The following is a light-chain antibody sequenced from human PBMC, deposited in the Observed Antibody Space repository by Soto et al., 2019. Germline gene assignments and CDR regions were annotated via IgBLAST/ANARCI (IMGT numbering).Light chain of an antibody. Sequence: EIVLTQVPATLSSSPGERATLSCRASQTVSSRLAWYQHKPGQAPRLLIYDTSNRATGIPARFSGSGSGTDFTLTISSLEPEDFAVYYCQHRYNWLITFGQGT. J-gene: IGKJ5*01. CDR2: DTS. V-gene: IGKV3-11*01. CDR3: QHRYNWLIT. CDR1: QTVSSR.